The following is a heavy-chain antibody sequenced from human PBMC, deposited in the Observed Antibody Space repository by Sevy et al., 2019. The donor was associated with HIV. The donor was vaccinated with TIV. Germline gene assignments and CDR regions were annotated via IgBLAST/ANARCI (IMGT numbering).Heavy chain of an antibody. CDR3: ARELISGRYYGMDV. V-gene: IGHV4-59*01. J-gene: IGHJ6*02. D-gene: IGHD6-19*01. Sequence: SETLSLTCTVSGGSISSYYWSWIRQPPGKGLEWIGYIYYTGSTNYNPSLKSLVTISVDTSKNQFSLKLSSVTAADTAVYYCARELISGRYYGMDVWGQGTTVTVSS. CDR2: IYYTGST. CDR1: GGSISSYY.